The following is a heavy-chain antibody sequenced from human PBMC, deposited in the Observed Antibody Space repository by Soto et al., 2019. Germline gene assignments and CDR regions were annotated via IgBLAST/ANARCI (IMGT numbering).Heavy chain of an antibody. CDR3: ARAYYDTRRYSLDP. Sequence: SETLSLTCTVSGGSISSYYWSWIRQPPGKGLEWIGYIYDSDSTNYNPSLKSRVIISVDTSKNQFSLRLSSVTAADTAVYYCARAYYDTRRYSLDPWGKGILVTVSS. V-gene: IGHV4-59*01. J-gene: IGHJ5*02. CDR1: GGSISSYY. D-gene: IGHD3-22*01. CDR2: IYDSDST.